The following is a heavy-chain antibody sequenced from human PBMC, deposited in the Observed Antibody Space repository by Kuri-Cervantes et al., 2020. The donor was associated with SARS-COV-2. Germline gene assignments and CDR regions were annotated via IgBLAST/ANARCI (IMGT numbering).Heavy chain of an antibody. J-gene: IGHJ6*03. Sequence: GGSLRLSCAASGFTFSSYAMHWVRQAPGKGLEYVPAISSNGGSTYYANSVKGRFTISRDNSKNTLYLQMGSLRAEDMAVYYCARMGEPYYMDVWGKGTTVTVSS. CDR3: ARMGEPYYMDV. V-gene: IGHV3-64*01. CDR2: ISSNGGST. CDR1: GFTFSSYA. D-gene: IGHD3-16*01.